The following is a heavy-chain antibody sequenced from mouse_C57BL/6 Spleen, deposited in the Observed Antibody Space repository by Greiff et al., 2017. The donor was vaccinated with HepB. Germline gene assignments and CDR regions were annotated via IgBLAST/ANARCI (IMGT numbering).Heavy chain of an antibody. D-gene: IGHD2-1*01. V-gene: IGHV1-52*01. CDR3: ARNYYGNYWDFDV. CDR1: GYTFTSYW. Sequence: VQLQQPGAELVRPGSSVKLSCKASGYTFTSYWMHWVKQRPIQGLEWIGNIDPSDSETHYNQKFKDKATLTVDKSSSTAYMQLSSLTYEDSAVYACARNYYGNYWDFDVWGKGTTVTVSS. CDR2: IDPSDSET. J-gene: IGHJ1*03.